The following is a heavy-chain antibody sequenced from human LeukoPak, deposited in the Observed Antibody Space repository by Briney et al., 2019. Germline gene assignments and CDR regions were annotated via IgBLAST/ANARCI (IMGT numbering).Heavy chain of an antibody. CDR3: AREGVTKTGGDY. D-gene: IGHD4-17*01. CDR2: ISYDGSNK. Sequence: PGRSLRLSCAASGFTFSSYAMHWVRQAPGKGLEWVAVISYDGSNKYYADSVKGRFTISRDNSKNTLYLQMNSLRAEDTAVYYCAREGVTKTGGDYWGQGTLVTVSS. CDR1: GFTFSSYA. V-gene: IGHV3-30-3*01. J-gene: IGHJ4*02.